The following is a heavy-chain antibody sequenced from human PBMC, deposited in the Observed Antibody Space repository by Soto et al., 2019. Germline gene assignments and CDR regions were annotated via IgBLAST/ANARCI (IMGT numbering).Heavy chain of an antibody. Sequence: GASVKVSCKASGFTFTSSAMHWVRQAPGQGLEWMGGFDPEDGNTIYAQKFQGRVTMTEDTSTDTAYMELSSLRSEDTAVYYCARDRFLEWLFDYWGQGTLVTVSS. D-gene: IGHD3-3*01. J-gene: IGHJ4*02. CDR3: ARDRFLEWLFDY. CDR2: FDPEDGNT. V-gene: IGHV1-24*01. CDR1: GFTFTSSA.